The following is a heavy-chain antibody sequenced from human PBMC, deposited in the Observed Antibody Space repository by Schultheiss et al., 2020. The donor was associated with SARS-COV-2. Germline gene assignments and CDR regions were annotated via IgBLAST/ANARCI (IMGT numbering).Heavy chain of an antibody. D-gene: IGHD6-19*01. Sequence: GGSLRLSCAASGFTFSGSAMHWVRQASGKGLEWVGRIRSKANSYATAYAASVKGRFTISRDDSKNTAYLQMNSLKTEDTAVYYCARDVDSSAWNGMDVWGQGTTVTVSS. V-gene: IGHV3-73*01. CDR1: GFTFSGSA. J-gene: IGHJ6*02. CDR2: IRSKANSYAT. CDR3: ARDVDSSAWNGMDV.